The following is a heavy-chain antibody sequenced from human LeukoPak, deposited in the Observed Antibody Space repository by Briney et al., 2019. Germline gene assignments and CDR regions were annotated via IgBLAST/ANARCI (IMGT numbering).Heavy chain of an antibody. D-gene: IGHD2-15*01. J-gene: IGHJ4*02. CDR2: ISYDGSNK. Sequence: GGSLRLSCAASGFIFSSYAMHWVRQAPGKGLEWVAVISYDGSNKYYADSVKGQFTISRDNSKNTLYLQMNSLRAEDTAVYYCARVPGVETYDYWGQGTLVTVSS. V-gene: IGHV3-30-3*01. CDR3: ARVPGVETYDY. CDR1: GFIFSSYA.